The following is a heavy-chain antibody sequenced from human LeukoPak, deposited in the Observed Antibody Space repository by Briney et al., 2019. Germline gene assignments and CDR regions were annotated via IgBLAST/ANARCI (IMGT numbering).Heavy chain of an antibody. Sequence: ASVKVPCKASGYTFTDYYMHWVRQAPGQGLEWVGRIHPNSGGTDYAQKFQGRVTMTKDTSISTVYMELSRLRSDDTAVYFCARNRGDLDYWGQGTLVTVSS. CDR2: IHPNSGGT. J-gene: IGHJ4*02. CDR1: GYTFTDYY. D-gene: IGHD3-10*01. V-gene: IGHV1-2*06. CDR3: ARNRGDLDY.